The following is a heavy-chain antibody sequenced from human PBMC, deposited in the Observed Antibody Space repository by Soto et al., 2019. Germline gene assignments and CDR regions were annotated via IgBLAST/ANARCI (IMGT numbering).Heavy chain of an antibody. CDR2: ISYEGTNK. V-gene: IGHV3-30-3*01. J-gene: IGHJ6*02. D-gene: IGHD5-18*01. CDR1: GFTFSTYA. Sequence: QVHLVESGGGVVQPGRSLRLSCAASGFTFSTYAMHWVRQAPGKGLEGVAVISYEGTNKYYADSVRGRFTISRDNSKNTLFLQMNSLRAEDTAVYYCAKDGGGYNYGYVMLDKYYYGMDVWGQGTTVTVSS. CDR3: AKDGGGYNYGYVMLDKYYYGMDV.